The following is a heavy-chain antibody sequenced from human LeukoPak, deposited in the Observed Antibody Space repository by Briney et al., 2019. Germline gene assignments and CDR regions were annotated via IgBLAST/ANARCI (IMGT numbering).Heavy chain of an antibody. D-gene: IGHD3-3*01. J-gene: IGHJ4*02. Sequence: PSETLSLTCAVYAGSFSGYYWSWIRQPPGKGLEWIGEINHSGSTNYNPSLKSRVTISVDTSKNQFSLKLSSVTAADTAVYYCARGDFWSGYSPDYWGQGTLVTVSS. CDR2: INHSGST. CDR1: AGSFSGYY. V-gene: IGHV4-34*01. CDR3: ARGDFWSGYSPDY.